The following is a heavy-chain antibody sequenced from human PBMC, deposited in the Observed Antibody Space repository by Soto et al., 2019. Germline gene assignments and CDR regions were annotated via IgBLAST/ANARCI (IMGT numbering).Heavy chain of an antibody. CDR1: GGTFSSYA. CDR2: IIPIFGTA. D-gene: IGHD3-3*01. J-gene: IGHJ3*02. V-gene: IGHV1-69*06. Sequence: QVQLVQSGAEVKKPGSSVKVSCKASGGTFSSYAISWVRQAPGQGLEWMGGIIPIFGTANYAQKFQGRVTITADKSTSTAYMELSSLRSEDTAVYYCARHEGGEIFGVAMEGGAFDIWGQGTMVTVSS. CDR3: ARHEGGEIFGVAMEGGAFDI.